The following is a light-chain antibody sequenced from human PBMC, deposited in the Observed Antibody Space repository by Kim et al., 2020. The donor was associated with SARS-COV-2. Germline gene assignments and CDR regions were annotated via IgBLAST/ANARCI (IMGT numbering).Light chain of an antibody. Sequence: VSPGERATLYCRGSQTINNNLAWYQQKPGQAPRLLIYGASTRATGIPARFSGSGSGTEFTLTITSLQSEDFAVYSCQQYNDWPLTFGGGTKVDIK. J-gene: IGKJ4*01. CDR1: QTINNN. CDR3: QQYNDWPLT. CDR2: GAS. V-gene: IGKV3-15*01.